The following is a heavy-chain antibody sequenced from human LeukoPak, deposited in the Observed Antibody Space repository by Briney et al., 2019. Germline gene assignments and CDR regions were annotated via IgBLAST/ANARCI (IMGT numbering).Heavy chain of an antibody. J-gene: IGHJ6*02. CDR1: GGSFSGYY. CDR2: INHSGST. D-gene: IGHD3-3*01. Sequence: SETLSLTCAVYGGSFSGYYWSWIRQPPGKGLEWIGEINHSGSTNYNPSLKSRVTISVDTSKNQFSLKLSSVTAADTAVYYCAGSLTSIFGVVIQYYYYGMDVWGQGTTVTVSS. V-gene: IGHV4-34*01. CDR3: AGSLTSIFGVVIQYYYYGMDV.